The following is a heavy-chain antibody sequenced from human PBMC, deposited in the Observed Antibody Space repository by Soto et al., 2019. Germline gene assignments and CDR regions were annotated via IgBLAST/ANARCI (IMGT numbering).Heavy chain of an antibody. V-gene: IGHV3-23*01. CDR3: AKGDWDCSSTSCHLSPVDIAAAGRDDAFDI. Sequence: GGSLRLSCAASGFTFSSYAMSWVRQAPGKGLEWVSAISGSGGSTYYADSVKGRFTISRDNSKNTLYLQMNSLGAEDTAVYYCAKGDWDCSSTSCHLSPVDIAAAGRDDAFDIWGQGTMVTVSS. CDR1: GFTFSSYA. J-gene: IGHJ3*02. D-gene: IGHD2-2*01. CDR2: ISGSGGST.